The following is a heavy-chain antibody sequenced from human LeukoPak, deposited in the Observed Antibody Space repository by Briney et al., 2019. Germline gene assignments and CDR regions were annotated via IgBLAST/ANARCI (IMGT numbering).Heavy chain of an antibody. CDR2: INPSGGST. J-gene: IGHJ6*02. D-gene: IGHD5-18*01. CDR3: ARDTAKVTFVDYYGMDV. CDR1: GYTFTSYY. Sequence: ASVKVSCKASGYTFTSYYMHWVRQAPGQGLEWMGIINPSGGSTSYAQKFQGRVTMTRDTSTSTVYMELSSLRSEDTAVYYCARDTAKVTFVDYYGMDVWGQGTTVTVAS. V-gene: IGHV1-46*01.